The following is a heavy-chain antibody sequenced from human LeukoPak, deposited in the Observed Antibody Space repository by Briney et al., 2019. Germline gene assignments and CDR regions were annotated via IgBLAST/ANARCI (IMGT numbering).Heavy chain of an antibody. V-gene: IGHV1-18*01. CDR2: INTYNGKT. CDR1: GYTFTSQG. D-gene: IGHD3-3*01. CDR3: ASRSGSTPYYFDY. Sequence: VSVKVSCKASGYTFTSQGISWVRQAPGQGLEWMGWINTYNGKTPYAQRLQGRVTMTTDTSTSTGYMELRNLRSDDTAVYYCASRSGSTPYYFDYWGQGTLVTVSS. J-gene: IGHJ4*02.